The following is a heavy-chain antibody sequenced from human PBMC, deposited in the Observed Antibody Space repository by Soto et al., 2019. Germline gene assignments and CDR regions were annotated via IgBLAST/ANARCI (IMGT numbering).Heavy chain of an antibody. Sequence: QVQLVQSGAEVKKPGSSVKVSCKASGGIFSTYAISWLRQAPGQGLEWMGGIIPLFGTPNYAQRFQGRVTITAEESTSTAYMELSRLRSEDTAVYYCARDRDDYGSGSYYNRIDFWGQGTLVTVSS. V-gene: IGHV1-69*01. D-gene: IGHD3-10*01. CDR2: IIPLFGTP. CDR3: ARDRDDYGSGSYYNRIDF. CDR1: GGIFSTYA. J-gene: IGHJ4*02.